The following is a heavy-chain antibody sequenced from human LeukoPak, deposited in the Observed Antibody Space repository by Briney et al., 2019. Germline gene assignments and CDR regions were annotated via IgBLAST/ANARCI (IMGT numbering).Heavy chain of an antibody. CDR2: ISSSGSTI. V-gene: IGHV3-48*03. J-gene: IGHJ6*04. CDR1: EFSLGSNY. CDR3: AELGITMIGGV. D-gene: IGHD3-10*02. Sequence: GGSLRLSCAASEFSLGSNYMTWVRQAPGKGLEGVSYISSSGSTIYYADSVKGRFTISRDNAKNSLYLQMNSLRAEDTAVYYCAELGITMIGGVWGKGTTVTISS.